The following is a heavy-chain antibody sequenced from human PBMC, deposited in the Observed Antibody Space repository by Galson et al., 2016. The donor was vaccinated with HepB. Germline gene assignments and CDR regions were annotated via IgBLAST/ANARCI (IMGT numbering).Heavy chain of an antibody. V-gene: IGHV3-23*01. J-gene: IGHJ5*02. CDR2: ISGSGRIT. CDR1: GFTFSSYA. D-gene: IGHD2-21*02. CDR3: ATDNLAYCGADCYS. Sequence: SLRLSCAASGFTFSSYAMMWVRQTPGKGLEWVSSISGSGRITYYADSVRGRFTISRVNSKSTLYLRMNSLRAEDTAVYYCATDNLAYCGADCYSWGQGTRVTVSS.